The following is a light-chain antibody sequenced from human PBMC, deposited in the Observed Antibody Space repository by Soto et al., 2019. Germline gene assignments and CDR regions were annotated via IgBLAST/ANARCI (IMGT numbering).Light chain of an antibody. CDR3: QQRSNWPLIT. CDR2: DAS. Sequence: EIVLTQSPATLSLSPGERATLSCRASQSVSSYLAWYQQKPGQAPRLLIYDASNRATDIPARFSGSGSGTDITITISLLEPEDFAVYYRQQRSNWPLITFGEGTRLEIK. J-gene: IGKJ5*01. CDR1: QSVSSY. V-gene: IGKV3-11*01.